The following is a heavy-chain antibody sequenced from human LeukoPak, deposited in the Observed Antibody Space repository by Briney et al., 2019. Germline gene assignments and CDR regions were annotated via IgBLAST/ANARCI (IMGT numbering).Heavy chain of an antibody. D-gene: IGHD2-21*02. CDR1: GYTFTDNY. J-gene: IGHJ4*02. CDR3: VRVAYCGSGCYYYVDS. CDR2: INPKTGGT. Sequence: ASVKVSCKASGYTFTDNYLHWVRQAPGQGLEWMGLINPKTGGTTYARKFQGTITVTRDTSVSTAYMELSGLGPDDTAIYYCVRVAYCGSGCYYYVDSWGQGTLVTVSS. V-gene: IGHV1-2*02.